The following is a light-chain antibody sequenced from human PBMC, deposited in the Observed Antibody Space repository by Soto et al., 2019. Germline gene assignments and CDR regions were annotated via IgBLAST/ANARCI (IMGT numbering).Light chain of an antibody. CDR1: QSVSSN. CDR2: GAS. Sequence: EIVMTQSPGTLSVSPGERATLSCRASQSVSSNLSWYQQKPGQAPSLLIYGASTRATGIPARFSGSRSGTEFTLTISILQSEDFAVYYCQQDNNWPRTFGQGTKVEIK. CDR3: QQDNNWPRT. V-gene: IGKV3-15*01. J-gene: IGKJ1*01.